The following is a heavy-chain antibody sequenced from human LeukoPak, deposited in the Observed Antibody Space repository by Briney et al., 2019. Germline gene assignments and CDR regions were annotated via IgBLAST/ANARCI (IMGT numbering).Heavy chain of an antibody. CDR1: VYTFTSYG. V-gene: IGHV1-18*01. D-gene: IGHD1-26*01. Sequence: ASVKVPCTASVYTFTSYGISWVRQAPGQGLEWMGWISAYNGNTNCAQKLQGSVTMTTDTSTSTAYMELRSLRSDDTAVYYCARDRPYIVGATTLDYWGQGTLVTVSS. CDR3: ARDRPYIVGATTLDY. CDR2: ISAYNGNT. J-gene: IGHJ4*02.